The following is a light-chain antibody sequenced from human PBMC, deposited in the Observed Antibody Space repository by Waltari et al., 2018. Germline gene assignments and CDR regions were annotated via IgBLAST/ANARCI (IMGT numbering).Light chain of an antibody. V-gene: IGKV3-20*01. CDR3: QQYDISPLT. J-gene: IGKJ4*01. CDR2: GAS. Sequence: EMVLTHSPGTLSSSPEERATLSCRASQTVRTTYLAWYQQKPGQAPPLLIYGASSRATGIPDRFSGSGSGTDFSLTISSLEPEDFAVYYCQQYDISPLTFGGGTKVEIK. CDR1: QTVRTTY.